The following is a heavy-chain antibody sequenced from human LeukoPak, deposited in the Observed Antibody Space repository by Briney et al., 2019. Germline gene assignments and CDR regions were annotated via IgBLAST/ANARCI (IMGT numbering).Heavy chain of an antibody. J-gene: IGHJ5*02. CDR3: ARGATGTTFYHRLDP. CDR1: GYTFTSYG. V-gene: IGHV1-69*05. D-gene: IGHD1-7*01. CDR2: IIPTYRTP. Sequence: SVKVSCKASGYTFTSYGISWVRQAPGQGLEWMGGIIPTYRTPTYAERFQGRVTITTDDSTSTVYMELTSLRSEDTAVYYCARGATGTTFYHRLDPWGQGTLVTVSS.